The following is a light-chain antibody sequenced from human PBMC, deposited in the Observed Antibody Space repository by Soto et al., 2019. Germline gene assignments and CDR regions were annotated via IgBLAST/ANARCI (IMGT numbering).Light chain of an antibody. J-gene: IGKJ2*01. CDR2: GAF. CDR1: QSVSSSY. V-gene: IGKV3-20*01. CDR3: QRYGSSPLYT. Sequence: EIVLTQSPGTLSLSPGERATLSCRASQSVSSSYLGWYQQKPGQAPRLLIYGAFSRATGIPDRCSGSGSGTDITLTISRLEPEDFAVYYCQRYGSSPLYTFGQGTKLEIK.